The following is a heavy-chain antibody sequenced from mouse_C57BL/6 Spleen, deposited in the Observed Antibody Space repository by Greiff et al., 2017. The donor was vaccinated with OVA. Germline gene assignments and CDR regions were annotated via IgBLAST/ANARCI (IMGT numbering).Heavy chain of an antibody. CDR2: IRNKANNHAT. J-gene: IGHJ2*01. D-gene: IGHD2-12*01. Sequence: EVQLVESGGGLVQPGGSMKLSCAASGFTFSDAWMDWVRQSPEKGLEWVAEIRNKANNHATYYAESVKGRFTISRDDSKSSVYLQMNSLRAEDTGIYYCTRRRSYGGYYFDYWGQGTTLTVSS. CDR1: GFTFSDAW. CDR3: TRRRSYGGYYFDY. V-gene: IGHV6-6*01.